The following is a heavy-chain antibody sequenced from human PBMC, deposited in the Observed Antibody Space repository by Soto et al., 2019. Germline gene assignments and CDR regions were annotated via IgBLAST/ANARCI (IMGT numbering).Heavy chain of an antibody. CDR3: AKDSEYYEYTGTTNYYYYYMDV. D-gene: IGHD3-3*01. CDR1: GFTFSSYG. V-gene: IGHV3-30*18. CDR2: ISYDGSNK. J-gene: IGHJ6*03. Sequence: GGSLRLSCAASGFTFSSYGMHWVRQAPGKGLEWVAVISYDGSNKYYADSVKGRFTISRDNSKNTLYLQMNSLRAEDTAVYYCAKDSEYYEYTGTTNYYYYYMDVWGKGTTVTVSS.